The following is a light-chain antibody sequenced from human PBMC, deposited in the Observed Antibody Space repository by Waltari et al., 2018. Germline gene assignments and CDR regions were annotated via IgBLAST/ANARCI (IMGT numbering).Light chain of an antibody. CDR1: QDIVSW. V-gene: IGKV1-12*01. CDR3: QQAKNFPAVS. CDR2: VAT. J-gene: IGKJ4*01. Sequence: DIQMTQSPSSVSASVGDRVTINCRASQDIVSWLAWYQHKPGKAPKPLIYVATNLQSGVPSRFSGSGSGTDFTLTISGLQADDSAIYYCQQAKNFPAVSFGGGTKVEIK.